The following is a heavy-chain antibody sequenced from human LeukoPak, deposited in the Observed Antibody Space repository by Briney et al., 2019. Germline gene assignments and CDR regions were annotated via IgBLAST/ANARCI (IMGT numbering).Heavy chain of an antibody. Sequence: SVKVSCKASGGTFSSYAISWVRQAPGQGLEWMGGIIPVFGTANYAQKFQGRVTITADKSTSTAYMELSSLRSEDTAVYYCARPYCSGGSCSPGYYGMDVWGKGTTVTVSS. CDR1: GGTFSSYA. CDR2: IIPVFGTA. J-gene: IGHJ6*04. CDR3: ARPYCSGGSCSPGYYGMDV. V-gene: IGHV1-69*06. D-gene: IGHD2-15*01.